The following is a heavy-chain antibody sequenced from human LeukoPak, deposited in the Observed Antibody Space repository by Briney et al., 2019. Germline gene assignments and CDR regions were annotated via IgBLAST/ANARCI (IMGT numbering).Heavy chain of an antibody. D-gene: IGHD6-6*01. CDR2: MNPNSGNT. CDR1: GYTFTSYD. J-gene: IGHJ4*02. CDR3: ARVRLAARGYFDY. Sequence: ASVKVSCKASGYTFTSYDINWVRQATGQGLEWMGWMNPNSGNTGYAQKFQGRVTITRNTSISTAYMELSSLRSEDTAVYYCARVRLAARGYFDYWGQGTLVTVSS. V-gene: IGHV1-8*03.